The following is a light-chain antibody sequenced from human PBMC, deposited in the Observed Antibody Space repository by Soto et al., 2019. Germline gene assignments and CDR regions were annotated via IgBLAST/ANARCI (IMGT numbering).Light chain of an antibody. CDR3: RLYGGPHMFS. Sequence: EIVLTQSPGTLSLSPGEGGTLSCRASQSISSSYLAWYQQKPGQSPRLLFYAASSRATGVPDRFSGSGSGTNFTLIICRLEPEDFAVYYCRLYGGPHMFSFGQGTKLEIK. J-gene: IGKJ2*01. V-gene: IGKV3-20*01. CDR2: AAS. CDR1: QSISSSY.